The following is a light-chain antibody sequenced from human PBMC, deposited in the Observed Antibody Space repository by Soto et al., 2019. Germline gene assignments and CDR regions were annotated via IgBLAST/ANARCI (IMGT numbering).Light chain of an antibody. CDR3: QQYYSVPWT. J-gene: IGKJ1*01. Sequence: ESVLTQSQGTLSLSPGERVTLSCRASQTFGRTYLAWYQQKPGQSPRLLIYDASSRATGIPDRFSGSGSGTDFTLTISSLQSADVAVYYCQQYYSVPWTFGHGTKVDMK. V-gene: IGKV3-20*01. CDR2: DAS. CDR1: QTFGRTY.